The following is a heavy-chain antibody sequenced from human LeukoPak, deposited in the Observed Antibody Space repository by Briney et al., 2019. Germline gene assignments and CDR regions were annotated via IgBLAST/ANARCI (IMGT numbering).Heavy chain of an antibody. Sequence: GGSLRLSCAASGFTFSNAWMSWVRQASGKGLEWVGRIKSKTDGGTTDYAAPVKGRFTISRDDSKNTLYLQMNSLKTEDTAVYYCTTDTADDFWSGYSQYYFDYWGQGTLVTVSS. D-gene: IGHD3-3*01. CDR3: TTDTADDFWSGYSQYYFDY. CDR1: GFTFSNAW. V-gene: IGHV3-15*01. CDR2: IKSKTDGGTT. J-gene: IGHJ4*02.